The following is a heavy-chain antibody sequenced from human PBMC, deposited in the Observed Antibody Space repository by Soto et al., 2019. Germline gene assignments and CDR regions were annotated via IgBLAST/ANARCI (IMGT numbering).Heavy chain of an antibody. D-gene: IGHD2-15*01. CDR3: AREGGDIVVVIPPKANWFDP. CDR2: INHSGST. J-gene: IGHJ5*02. CDR1: GGSFSGYY. V-gene: IGHV4-34*01. Sequence: QVQLQQWGAGLLKPSETLSLTCAVYGGSFSGYYWSWIRQPPGKGLEWIGEINHSGSTNYNPSLKSRVTISVDTSKNQFSLKLSSVTAADTAVYYCAREGGDIVVVIPPKANWFDPWGQGTLVTVSS.